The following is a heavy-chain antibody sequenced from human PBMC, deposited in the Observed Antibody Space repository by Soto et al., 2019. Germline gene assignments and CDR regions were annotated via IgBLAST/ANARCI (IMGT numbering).Heavy chain of an antibody. CDR2: INHSGST. J-gene: IGHJ4*02. CDR1: GGSFSGYY. CDR3: ARGIVGATGTPYYFDY. D-gene: IGHD1-26*01. V-gene: IGHV4-34*01. Sequence: SETLSLTCAVYGGSFSGYYWSWIRQPPGKGLEWIGEINHSGSTNYNPSLKSRVTISVDTSKNQFSLRLSSVTAADTAVYYCARGIVGATGTPYYFDYWGQGTQVTVSS.